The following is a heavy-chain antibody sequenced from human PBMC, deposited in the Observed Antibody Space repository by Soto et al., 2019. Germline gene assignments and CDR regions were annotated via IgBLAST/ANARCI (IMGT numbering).Heavy chain of an antibody. CDR2: ISYDGSNK. CDR3: AKDPNTDYVGAFEF. CDR1: GFTFSSYA. Sequence: GGSLGLYCAASGFTFSSYAMHCFRQAPGNGLEWVAVISYDGSNKYYADSVKGRFIVSRDNSKSTLSLQMNSLRAEDTAVYYCAKDPNTDYVGAFEFWGHGTMVTVSS. J-gene: IGHJ3*01. D-gene: IGHD3-10*02. V-gene: IGHV3-30-3*01.